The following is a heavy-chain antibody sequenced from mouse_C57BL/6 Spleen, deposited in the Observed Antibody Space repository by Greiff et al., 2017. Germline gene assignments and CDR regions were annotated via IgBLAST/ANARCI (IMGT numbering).Heavy chain of an antibody. D-gene: IGHD2-5*01. J-gene: IGHJ1*03. CDR3: IYSNYWYFDV. CDR2: IRLKSDNYAT. CDR1: GFTFSNYW. V-gene: IGHV6-3*01. Sequence: EVKVEESGGGLVQPGGSMKLSCVASGFTFSNYWMNWVRQSPEKGLEWVAQIRLKSDNYATNYAESVKGRFTISRDDSKSSVYLQMNNLRAEDTGIYYCIYSNYWYFDVWGTGTTVTVSS.